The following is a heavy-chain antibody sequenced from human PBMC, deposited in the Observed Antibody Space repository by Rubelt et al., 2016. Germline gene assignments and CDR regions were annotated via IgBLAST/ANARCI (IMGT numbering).Heavy chain of an antibody. CDR1: GFTFSTYG. CDR2: ISGGGVST. D-gene: IGHD6-19*01. J-gene: IGHJ4*02. Sequence: EVQLVESGGGLVQPGGSLRLSCAASGFTFSTYGMRWFRQAPGKGPEWVSAISGGGVSTYYAASVKGRFTISRDNSKSTMYRQMKSLRVEDTAVDYCAKVVDEWLVPNWGQGTLVTVSS. V-gene: IGHV3-23*04. CDR3: AKVVDEWLVPN.